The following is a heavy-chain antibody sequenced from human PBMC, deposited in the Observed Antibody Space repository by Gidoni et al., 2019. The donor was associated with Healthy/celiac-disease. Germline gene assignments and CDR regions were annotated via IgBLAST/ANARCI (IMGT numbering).Heavy chain of an antibody. CDR3: AKLYSGVGSSWPTS. Sequence: EVQLVESGGGLVQPGGSLRLSCAASGFTFSSYEMNWVRQAPGKGREWVSYISSSGSTIYYADSVKGRFTISRDNAKNSLYLQMNSLRAEDTAVYYCAKLYSGVGSSWPTSWGQGTLVTVSS. D-gene: IGHD6-13*01. CDR1: GFTFSSYE. CDR2: ISSSGSTI. J-gene: IGHJ5*02. V-gene: IGHV3-48*03.